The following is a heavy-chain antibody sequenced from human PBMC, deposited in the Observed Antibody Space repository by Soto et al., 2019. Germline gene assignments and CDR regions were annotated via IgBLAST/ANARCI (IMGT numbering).Heavy chain of an antibody. Sequence: SETLSLTCTVSGCSISSYYWSWIRQPPGKGLEWIGYIYCSGSTNYNPSLKSRVTISVDTSKNQFSLKLSSVTAADTAVYYCARHLPRYCSSTSCYISPFDYWGQGTLVTV. CDR2: IYCSGST. CDR3: ARHLPRYCSSTSCYISPFDY. CDR1: GCSISSYY. V-gene: IGHV4-59*08. D-gene: IGHD2-2*02. J-gene: IGHJ4*02.